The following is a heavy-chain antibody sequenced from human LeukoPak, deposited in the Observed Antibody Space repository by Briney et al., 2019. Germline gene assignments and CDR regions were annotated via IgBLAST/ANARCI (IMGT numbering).Heavy chain of an antibody. J-gene: IGHJ4*02. Sequence: ASVKVSCTASGYTSTGYYMHWVRQAPGQGLEWMGRINPNSGGTNYAQKFQGRVTMTRDTSISTAYMELSRLRSDDTAVYYCATVDYDILTGSSWGQGTLVTVSS. CDR2: INPNSGGT. V-gene: IGHV1-2*06. CDR3: ATVDYDILTGSS. D-gene: IGHD3-9*01. CDR1: GYTSTGYY.